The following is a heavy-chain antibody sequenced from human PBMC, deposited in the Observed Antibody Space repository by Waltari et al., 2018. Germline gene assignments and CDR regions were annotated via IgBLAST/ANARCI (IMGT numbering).Heavy chain of an antibody. D-gene: IGHD3-10*01. Sequence: QVQLVQSGPEVQKPGASVKVSCKTSGYGFSTYYIHWVGQAPGQGLEWMGWVNPNRGGTNYAKKFQGRVTMTRDTSITTVYMELSRLRSDDTAILYCARQYFYGSRGDEYYFDSWGQGTLLTVSS. V-gene: IGHV1-2*02. CDR2: VNPNRGGT. J-gene: IGHJ4*01. CDR3: ARQYFYGSRGDEYYFDS. CDR1: GYGFSTYY.